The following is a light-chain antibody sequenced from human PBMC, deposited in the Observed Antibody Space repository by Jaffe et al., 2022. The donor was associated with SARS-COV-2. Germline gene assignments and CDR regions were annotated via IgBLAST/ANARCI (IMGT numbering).Light chain of an antibody. V-gene: IGKV1-5*03. CDR2: KAS. J-gene: IGKJ1*01. CDR3: QQYNSFPWT. Sequence: DIQMTQSPSTLSASVGDRVTITCRASQSISIWLAWNQQKPGKAPKSLIYKASSLQSGVPSRFSGSGSGTEFTLTISSLQPDDFATYYCQQYNSFPWTFGQGTKVEIK. CDR1: QSISIW.